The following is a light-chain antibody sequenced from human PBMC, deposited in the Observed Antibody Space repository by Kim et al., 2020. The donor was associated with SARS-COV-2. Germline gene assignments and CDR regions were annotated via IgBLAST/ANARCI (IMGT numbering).Light chain of an antibody. CDR2: DAS. CDR1: QSVSSH. Sequence: SLSPGERAILSCRASQSVSSHLVWYQQKPGQAPRLLIYDASTRATGIPPRFSGSGSGTDFTLTISSLEAEDFAVYHCQQRSRWPRTFGQGTKLEI. J-gene: IGKJ2*01. CDR3: QQRSRWPRT. V-gene: IGKV3-11*01.